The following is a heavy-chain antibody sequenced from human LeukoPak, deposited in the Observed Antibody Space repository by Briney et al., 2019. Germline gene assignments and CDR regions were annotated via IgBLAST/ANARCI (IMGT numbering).Heavy chain of an antibody. CDR1: GYSFTTYW. Sequence: AESLQISCKGSGYSFTTYWIGWVRQMPGKGLEWMGIIYPGDSDTRYSPSFEGQVTMSADKSISTAYLQWSSLKASDTAMYYCARYGGDTNWFDPWGQGTLVTVSS. J-gene: IGHJ5*02. CDR3: ARYGGDTNWFDP. CDR2: IYPGDSDT. D-gene: IGHD2-21*02. V-gene: IGHV5-51*01.